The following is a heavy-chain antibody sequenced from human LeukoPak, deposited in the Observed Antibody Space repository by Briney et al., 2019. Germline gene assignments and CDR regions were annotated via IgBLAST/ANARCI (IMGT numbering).Heavy chain of an antibody. CDR1: GFTFSNYD. Sequence: PGRSLRLSCAASGFTFSNYDVHWVRQAPGKGLEWVAVIWYDGSNKYYVDSVKGRFTISRDISKNTLYLQMNSLSAEDTAVYYCARHGYNYGFDSWGQRTLVTVSS. CDR3: ARHGYNYGFDS. CDR2: IWYDGSNK. D-gene: IGHD5-24*01. V-gene: IGHV3-33*01. J-gene: IGHJ5*01.